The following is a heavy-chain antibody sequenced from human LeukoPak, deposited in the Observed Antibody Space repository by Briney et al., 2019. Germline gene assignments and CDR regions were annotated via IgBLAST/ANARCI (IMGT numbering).Heavy chain of an antibody. V-gene: IGHV3-11*04. Sequence: GGSLRLSCAASGFTFRDFFITYIRQAPGKGLEWLSYISGSGDTIFYADSVRGRFTISRGDAKNSVHLQMNSLRLDDTAVYYCARIRSPRDAFDVWGQGTMVTVSS. CDR1: GFTFRDFF. J-gene: IGHJ3*01. CDR2: ISGSGDTI. CDR3: ARIRSPRDAFDV. D-gene: IGHD3-16*01.